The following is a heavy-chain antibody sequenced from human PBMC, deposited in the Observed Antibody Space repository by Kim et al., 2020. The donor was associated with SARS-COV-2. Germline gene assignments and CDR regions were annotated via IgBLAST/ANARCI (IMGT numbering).Heavy chain of an antibody. CDR3: ARDGSGSYFSGFDP. V-gene: IGHV3-30*01. Sequence: ADAVKGRFTISRDNSKNTLYLQMNSRGAEETAVYYCARDGSGSYFSGFDPWGQGTLVTVSS. J-gene: IGHJ5*02. D-gene: IGHD3-10*01.